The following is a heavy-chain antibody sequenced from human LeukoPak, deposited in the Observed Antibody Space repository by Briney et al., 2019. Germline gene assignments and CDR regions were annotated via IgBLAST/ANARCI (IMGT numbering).Heavy chain of an antibody. Sequence: PSETLSLTCTVSGGSISSSSYYWGWIRQPSGKGLEWIGSIYYSGSTYYNPSLKSRVTISVDTSKNQFSLKLSSVTAADTAVYYCAREGVATHKAHFDYWGQGTLVTVSS. CDR3: AREGVATHKAHFDY. CDR2: IYYSGST. D-gene: IGHD5-12*01. V-gene: IGHV4-39*07. J-gene: IGHJ4*02. CDR1: GGSISSSSYY.